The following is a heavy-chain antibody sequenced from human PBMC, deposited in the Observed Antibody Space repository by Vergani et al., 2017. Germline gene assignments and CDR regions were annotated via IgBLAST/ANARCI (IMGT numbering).Heavy chain of an antibody. J-gene: IGHJ4*02. CDR2: INPNSGGT. CDR1: GYTFTGYY. CDR3: ARARPGCSSTSSPVDY. V-gene: IGHV1-2*04. Sequence: QVQLVQSGAEVKKPGASVKVSCKASGYTFTGYYMHWVRQAPGQGLEWMGWINPNSGGTNYAQKFQGWVTMTRDTSISTAYMELSRLGSDDTAVYYCARARPGCSSTSSPVDYWGQGTLVTVSS. D-gene: IGHD2-2*01.